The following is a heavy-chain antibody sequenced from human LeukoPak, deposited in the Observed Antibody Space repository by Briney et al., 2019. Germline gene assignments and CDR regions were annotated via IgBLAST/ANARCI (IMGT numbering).Heavy chain of an antibody. Sequence: ASVKVSCKASGDTFTGYYMQWVRQAPGQGLEWMGWINPNSGGTNYAQKFQGRVTMTRDTSISTAYMKLSRLRSDDTAVYYCARVGPTMVRGVLPGYWGQGTLVTVSS. CDR2: INPNSGGT. V-gene: IGHV1-2*02. D-gene: IGHD3-10*01. CDR3: ARVGPTMVRGVLPGY. J-gene: IGHJ4*02. CDR1: GDTFTGYY.